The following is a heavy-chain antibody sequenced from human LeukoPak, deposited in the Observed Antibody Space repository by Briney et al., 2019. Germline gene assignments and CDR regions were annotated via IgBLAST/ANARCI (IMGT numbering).Heavy chain of an antibody. J-gene: IGHJ4*02. V-gene: IGHV3-15*01. D-gene: IGHD3-10*01. CDR2: IKSKTDGGTT. CDR3: TTTHRLWFGDPGDY. Sequence: TGGSLRLSCAASGFTFSTYGMHWVRQAPGKGLEWVGRIKSKTDGGTTDYAAPVKGRFTISRDDSRNTLYLQMNSLKTEDTAVYYCTTTHRLWFGDPGDYWGQGTLVTVSS. CDR1: GFTFSTYG.